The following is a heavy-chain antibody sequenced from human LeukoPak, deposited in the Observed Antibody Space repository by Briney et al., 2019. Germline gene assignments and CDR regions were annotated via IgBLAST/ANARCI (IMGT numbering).Heavy chain of an antibody. CDR3: ARCSNAVCTLGMDV. V-gene: IGHV3-7*03. D-gene: IGHD2-8*01. CDR1: GFRLSDYW. Sequence: GGSLRLSCAASGFRLSDYWMSWVSQAPGKGLEWETNINHDGSEKYYVDSARGRFTISRDNAKHSLYLEMNSLRAEDTAVYYCARCSNAVCTLGMDVWGQGTTVTVSS. J-gene: IGHJ6*02. CDR2: INHDGSEK.